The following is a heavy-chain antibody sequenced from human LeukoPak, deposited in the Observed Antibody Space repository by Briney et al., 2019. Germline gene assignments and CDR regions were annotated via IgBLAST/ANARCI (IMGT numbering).Heavy chain of an antibody. V-gene: IGHV3-20*04. D-gene: IGHD3-3*01. Sequence: GGSLRLSCEASGFTFDDYAMTWVRQAPGKGLEWVSGINWNGGSTGYADSVKGRFTISRDNAKNSLYLQMNTLRAEDTALYYCARGYDFWSGRLGDAFDIWGQGTVVTVSS. CDR1: GFTFDDYA. CDR2: INWNGGST. CDR3: ARGYDFWSGRLGDAFDI. J-gene: IGHJ3*02.